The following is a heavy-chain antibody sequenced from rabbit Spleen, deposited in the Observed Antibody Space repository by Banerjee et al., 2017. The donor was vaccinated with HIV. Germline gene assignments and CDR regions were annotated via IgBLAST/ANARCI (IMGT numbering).Heavy chain of an antibody. D-gene: IGHD7-1*01. CDR1: GFSLNSYA. CDR2: IGSGGTT. V-gene: IGHV1S69*01. Sequence: QSVEESGGRLVTPGTPLTLTCTVSGFSLNSYAMNWVRQAPGKGLEWIGIIGSGGTTYYATWAKGRFTISKTATTVDLKVTSPTTEDTATYFCARAPGYSTPTGSYYANIWGPGTLVTVS. CDR3: ARAPGYSTPTGSYYANI. J-gene: IGHJ4*02.